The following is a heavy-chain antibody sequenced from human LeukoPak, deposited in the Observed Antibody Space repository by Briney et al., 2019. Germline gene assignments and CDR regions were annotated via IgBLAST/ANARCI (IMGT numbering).Heavy chain of an antibody. D-gene: IGHD1-26*01. J-gene: IGHJ4*02. CDR1: GFTFSSYA. CDR2: ISGSGGST. Sequence: QTGGSLRLSCAASGFTFSSYAMSWVRQAPGKGLEWVSAISGSGGSTYYADSVKGRFTISRDNSKNTLYLQMNSLRAEDTAVYYCARVPEWGGNVDWGQGTLVTVSS. V-gene: IGHV3-23*01. CDR3: ARVPEWGGNVD.